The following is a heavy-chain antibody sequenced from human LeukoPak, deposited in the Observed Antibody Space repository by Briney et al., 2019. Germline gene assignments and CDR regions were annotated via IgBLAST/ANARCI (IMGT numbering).Heavy chain of an antibody. D-gene: IGHD1-26*01. V-gene: IGHV3-49*03. CDR3: ARDGIDSDAFDI. CDR2: IRSKAYGGTT. Sequence: GRSLRLSCTASGFTFGDYAMSWFRQAPGKGLEWVGFIRSKAYGGTTEYAASVKGRFTISRDNAKNSLYLQMNSLRAEDTAVYYCARDGIDSDAFDIWGQGTMVTVSS. CDR1: GFTFGDYA. J-gene: IGHJ3*02.